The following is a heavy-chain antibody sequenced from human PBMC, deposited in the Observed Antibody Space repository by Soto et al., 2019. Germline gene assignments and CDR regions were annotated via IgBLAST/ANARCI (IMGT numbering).Heavy chain of an antibody. V-gene: IGHV1-69*01. CDR2: IIPIFGTA. CDR1: GGTFSSFA. D-gene: IGHD5-12*01. J-gene: IGHJ6*01. CDR3: ARLTATIRDYYYYGIDV. Sequence: SVKGSCKASGGTFSSFAISWVQQAPGKGLEWMRGIIPIFGTANYAQNVQGRVTITADESTSTACMELSSLRSDDTAVYYCARLTATIRDYYYYGIDVWGQGTTVTASS.